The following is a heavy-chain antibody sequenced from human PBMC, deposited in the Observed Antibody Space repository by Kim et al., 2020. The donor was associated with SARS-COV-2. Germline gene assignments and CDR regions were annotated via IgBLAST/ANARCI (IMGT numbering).Heavy chain of an antibody. D-gene: IGHD6-19*01. J-gene: IGHJ5*02. V-gene: IGHV3-33*06. Sequence: GGSLRLSCAASGFTFSSYGMHWVRQAPGKGLEWVAVIWYDGSNKYYADSVKGRFTISRDNSKNTLYLQMNSLRAEDTAVYYCAKDIAESQYSSGWSRFDPWGQGTLVTVSS. CDR1: GFTFSSYG. CDR3: AKDIAESQYSSGWSRFDP. CDR2: IWYDGSNK.